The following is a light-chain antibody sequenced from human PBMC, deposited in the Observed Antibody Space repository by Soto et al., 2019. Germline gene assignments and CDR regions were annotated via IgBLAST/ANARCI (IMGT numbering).Light chain of an antibody. CDR1: SSNIGAGFD. CDR2: ANT. V-gene: IGLV1-40*01. Sequence: QSVLTQPPSVSGAPGQTVTISCTGTSSNIGAGFDVHWYQQLPGAAPKLIIYANTDRPSGVPARFSGSKSGTSASLAITGLQPEDEADYFCLSYDTSRRGVFGGGTQLTVL. CDR3: LSYDTSRRGV. J-gene: IGLJ2*01.